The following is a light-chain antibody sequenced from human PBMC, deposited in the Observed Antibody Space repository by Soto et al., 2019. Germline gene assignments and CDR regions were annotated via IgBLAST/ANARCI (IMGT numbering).Light chain of an antibody. J-gene: IGKJ1*01. Sequence: VVTQSAGTISLSTLAIATLSCRSSQSVSSRYIAWYQQKPGQAPRLLIYGASSRATGIPDRFSGSGSGTAFTLTISRLEPEDFAVYYCQKYGSSPKTCGQGHKGAIK. CDR2: GAS. CDR3: QKYGSSPKT. CDR1: QSVSSRY. V-gene: IGKV3-20*01.